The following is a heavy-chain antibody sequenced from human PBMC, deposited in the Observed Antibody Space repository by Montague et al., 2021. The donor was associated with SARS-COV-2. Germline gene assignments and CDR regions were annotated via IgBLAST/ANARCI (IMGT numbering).Heavy chain of an antibody. CDR3: ARGLFYSYQRKCHFEH. CDR2: IYYSGXT. CDR1: GGSFSSSSHY. V-gene: IGHV4-39*07. D-gene: IGHD2-21*01. J-gene: IGHJ4*02. Sequence: SETLSLTCIVSGGSFSSSSHYWGWIRQPPGKRPEWIGSIYYSGXTXYXXXXKXRVTMSVDTSKKQFSLKVRSLTAADTAKYFCARGLFYSYQRKCHFEHWGQGTLATVSS.